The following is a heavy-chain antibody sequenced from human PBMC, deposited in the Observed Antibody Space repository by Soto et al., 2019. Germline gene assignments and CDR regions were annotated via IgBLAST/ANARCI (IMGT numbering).Heavy chain of an antibody. CDR2: INPNSGGT. D-gene: IGHD1-7*01. CDR1: GYTFTGYY. J-gene: IGHJ5*02. Sequence: ASVKVSCKASGYTFTGYYMHWVRQAPGQGLEWMGWINPNSGGTNYAQKFQGRVTMTRDTSISTAYMELSRLRSDDTAVYYCARDTGTTAGWLDPWGQGTLVTVS. V-gene: IGHV1-2*02. CDR3: ARDTGTTAGWLDP.